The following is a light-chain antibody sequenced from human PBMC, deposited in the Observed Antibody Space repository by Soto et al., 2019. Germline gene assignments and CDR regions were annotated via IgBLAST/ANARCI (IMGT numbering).Light chain of an antibody. CDR2: YDT. J-gene: IGLJ1*01. Sequence: SYELTQPPSVSVAPGKTARVTCGGNNIGSKTVHWYQQKPGQAPVLVIYYDTDRPSGIPERFSGSISGNTATLTISRVEAGDEADYYCQVWESSSDHEVFGTGTKLTVL. CDR3: QVWESSSDHEV. V-gene: IGLV3-21*01. CDR1: NIGSKT.